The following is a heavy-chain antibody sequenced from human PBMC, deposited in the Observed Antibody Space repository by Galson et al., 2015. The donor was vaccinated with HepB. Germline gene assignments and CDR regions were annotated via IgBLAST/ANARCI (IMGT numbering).Heavy chain of an antibody. J-gene: IGHJ3*02. CDR3: AKAYGSYDTAFDI. Sequence: SLRLSCAASGFTFSSYAMSWVRQAPGKGLEWVSAISGSGGSTYYADSVKGRFTISRDNSRNTLYLQMNSLRAEDTAVYYCAKAYGSYDTAFDIWGQGTMVTVSS. CDR1: GFTFSSYA. CDR2: ISGSGGST. D-gene: IGHD1-26*01. V-gene: IGHV3-23*01.